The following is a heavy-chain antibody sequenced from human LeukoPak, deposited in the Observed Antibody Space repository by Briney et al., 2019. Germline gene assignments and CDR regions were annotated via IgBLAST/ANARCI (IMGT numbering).Heavy chain of an antibody. CDR3: AHRRYSSSWYYFDY. D-gene: IGHD6-13*01. Sequence: TLSLTCTVSGGSISSYYWSWIRQPPGKALEWLALIYWNDDKRYSPSLKSRLTITKDTSKNQVVLTMTNMDPVDTATYCCAHRRYSSSWYYFDYWGQGTLVTVSS. J-gene: IGHJ4*02. CDR2: IYWNDDK. V-gene: IGHV2-5*01. CDR1: GGSISSYYW.